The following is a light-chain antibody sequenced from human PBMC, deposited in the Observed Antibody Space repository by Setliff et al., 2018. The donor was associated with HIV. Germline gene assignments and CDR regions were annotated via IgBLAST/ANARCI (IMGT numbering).Light chain of an antibody. J-gene: IGLJ1*01. CDR3: CSYTGSYTLGV. CDR1: SSDIGSHDY. CDR2: DVS. V-gene: IGLV2-14*03. Sequence: QSALTQPASVSGSPGQSITISCTGTSSDIGSHDYVSWYQQHPGKVPELLIYDVSKRPSGASNRFSGSKSGNSASLTISRLHPEDEADYYCCSYTGSYTLGVFGTGTKVTV.